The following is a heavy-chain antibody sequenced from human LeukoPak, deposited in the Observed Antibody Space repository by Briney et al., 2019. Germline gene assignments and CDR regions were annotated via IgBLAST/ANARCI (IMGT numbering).Heavy chain of an antibody. Sequence: PETLSLTCAVYGGSFSGYYWSWIRQPPGKGLEWIGEINHSGSTNYNPSLKSRLTISLDTSKNQFSLKLSSVTAADTAVYYCARGRGAQQLGRYYWHFDLWGRGTLVTVSS. J-gene: IGHJ2*01. CDR3: ARGRGAQQLGRYYWHFDL. CDR2: INHSGST. D-gene: IGHD6-13*01. CDR1: GGSFSGYY. V-gene: IGHV4-34*01.